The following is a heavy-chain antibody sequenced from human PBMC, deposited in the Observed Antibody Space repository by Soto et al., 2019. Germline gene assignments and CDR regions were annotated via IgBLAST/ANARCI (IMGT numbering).Heavy chain of an antibody. V-gene: IGHV1-2*04. Sequence: ASVNLSCKASGYTFTGYYMHWVRQAPGQGLEWMGWINPNSGGTNYAQKFQGWVTMTRDTSISTAYMELSRLRSDDTAVYYCAREASYDSSGYYSWSPPGSYGMDVWGKGKTVTVST. D-gene: IGHD3-22*01. J-gene: IGHJ6*04. CDR1: GYTFTGYY. CDR3: AREASYDSSGYYSWSPPGSYGMDV. CDR2: INPNSGGT.